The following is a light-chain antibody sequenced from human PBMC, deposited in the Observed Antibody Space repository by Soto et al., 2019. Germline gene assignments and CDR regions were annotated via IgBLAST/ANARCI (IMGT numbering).Light chain of an antibody. CDR2: TSN. J-gene: IGLJ1*01. CDR1: NSNIGSNK. CDR3: VTWDDSLHGYV. V-gene: IGLV1-44*01. Sequence: QSALTQPPSASGTPGQRVTISCSGSNSNIGSNKVNWYQQLPGTAPKLLIYTSNQRPSGVPDRFSGSKSGTSASLAISGLQSEDEADYYCVTWDDSLHGYVFGTGTKVTVL.